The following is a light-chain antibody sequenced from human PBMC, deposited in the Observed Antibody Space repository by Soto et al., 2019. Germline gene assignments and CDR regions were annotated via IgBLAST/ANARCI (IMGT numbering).Light chain of an antibody. CDR1: CSDVGGYNY. CDR2: DVS. CDR3: SSYTSSSLHVV. J-gene: IGLJ2*01. Sequence: QSALTQPASVSGSPGQWITISHTGACSDVGGYNYVSWYQQHPGKAPKLMIYDVSNRPSGVSNRFSGSKSGNTASLTISGLQAEDQADYYCSSYTSSSLHVVFGGGTKLTVL. V-gene: IGLV2-14*01.